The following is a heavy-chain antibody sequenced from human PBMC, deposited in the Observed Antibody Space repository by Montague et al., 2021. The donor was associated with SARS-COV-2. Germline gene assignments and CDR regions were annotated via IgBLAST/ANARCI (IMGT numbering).Heavy chain of an antibody. J-gene: IGHJ4*02. CDR2: INWSGGST. CDR3: AREGGENYFDY. D-gene: IGHD4-17*01. V-gene: IGHV3-20*04. Sequence: SLRLSCAASGFTFDDYAMGWVRQAPGKGLEWVSDINWSGGSTGYADSVKGRFTISRDNAKNSLYLQMNSLRAEDTALYYCAREGGENYFDYWGRGTLVTVSS. CDR1: GFTFDDYA.